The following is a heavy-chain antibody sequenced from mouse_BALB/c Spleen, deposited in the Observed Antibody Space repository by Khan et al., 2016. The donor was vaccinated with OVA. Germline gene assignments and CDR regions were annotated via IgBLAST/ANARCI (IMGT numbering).Heavy chain of an antibody. CDR3: TRESKFDY. CDR1: GFTFSRFG. Sequence: EVELVESGGGLVQPGGSRKLSCAASGFTFSRFGMHWVRQAPEKGLEWVAYISSGSSTIYYADTVKGRFTISRDNPKNTLFLQMPSLRSEDTAMYHCTRESKFDYWGQGTTLTVSS. V-gene: IGHV5-17*02. J-gene: IGHJ2*01. CDR2: ISSGSSTI. D-gene: IGHD1-3*01.